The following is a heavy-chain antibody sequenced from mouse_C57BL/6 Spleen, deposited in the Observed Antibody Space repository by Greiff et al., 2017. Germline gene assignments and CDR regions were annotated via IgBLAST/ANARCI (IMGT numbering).Heavy chain of an antibody. CDR1: GYAFSSYW. J-gene: IGHJ2*01. CDR3: ARQTTVVLYYFDY. D-gene: IGHD1-1*01. CDR2: IYPGDGDT. V-gene: IGHV1-80*01. Sequence: QVQLQQSGAELVKPGASVKISCKASGYAFSSYWMNWVKQRPGKGLEWIGQIYPGDGDTNYNGKFKGKATLTADKSSSTAYMQLSSLTSEDSAVYFCARQTTVVLYYFDYWGQGTTLTVSS.